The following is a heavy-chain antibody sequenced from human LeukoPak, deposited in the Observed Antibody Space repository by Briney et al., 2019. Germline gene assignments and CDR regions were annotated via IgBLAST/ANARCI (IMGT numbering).Heavy chain of an antibody. Sequence: GGALRLSCAASGFTFSSYGMHWVRQAPGKGLEWVAVIWYDESNKYYADSVKGRFTISRDNSKNTLYLQMNSLRAEDTAVYYCAEADSGSYGIDAFDIWGQGTMVTVSS. J-gene: IGHJ3*02. CDR3: AEADSGSYGIDAFDI. D-gene: IGHD1-26*01. CDR1: GFTFSSYG. V-gene: IGHV3-33*06. CDR2: IWYDESNK.